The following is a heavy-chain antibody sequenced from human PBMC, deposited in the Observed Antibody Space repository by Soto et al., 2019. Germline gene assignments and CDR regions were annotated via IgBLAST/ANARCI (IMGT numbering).Heavy chain of an antibody. CDR3: ARYRIAAAGGLVPDEDYYYYGMDV. D-gene: IGHD6-13*01. Sequence: GASVKVSCKASGYSFSDYAMHWVRQAPGQRLEWMGWINAGNGKTKYSQNFQGRVTITRDTSASTAYMELRSLRSEDTAVYYCARYRIAAAGGLVPDEDYYYYGMDVWGQGTTVTVSS. CDR1: GYSFSDYA. CDR2: INAGNGKT. V-gene: IGHV1-3*01. J-gene: IGHJ6*02.